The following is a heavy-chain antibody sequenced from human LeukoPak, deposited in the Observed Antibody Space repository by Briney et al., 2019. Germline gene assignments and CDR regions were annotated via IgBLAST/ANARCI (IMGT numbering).Heavy chain of an antibody. CDR2: IYYSGST. Sequence: PSETLSLTCTVSGGSISSYSWSWIRQPPGKGLEWIGYIYYSGSTNYNPSLKSRVTISVDTSKNQLSLKLSSVTAADTAVYYCARGGYSSSWYNPYYYYYMDVWGKGTTVTISS. J-gene: IGHJ6*03. CDR3: ARGGYSSSWYNPYYYYYMDV. CDR1: GGSISSYS. V-gene: IGHV4-59*08. D-gene: IGHD6-13*01.